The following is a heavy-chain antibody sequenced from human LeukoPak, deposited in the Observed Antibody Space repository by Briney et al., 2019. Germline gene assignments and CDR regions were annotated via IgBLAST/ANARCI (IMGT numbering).Heavy chain of an antibody. D-gene: IGHD5-24*01. V-gene: IGHV3-53*01. CDR2: IYSGGST. CDR1: GFTVSSNY. J-gene: IGHJ4*02. Sequence: GGSLRLSCAASGFTVSSNYMSWVRQAPGKGLEWVSVIYSGGSTYYADSVKGRFTITRDNSKNTLYLQMNSLRAEDTAVYYCARGRREMALYYFDYWGQGTLVTVSS. CDR3: ARGRREMALYYFDY.